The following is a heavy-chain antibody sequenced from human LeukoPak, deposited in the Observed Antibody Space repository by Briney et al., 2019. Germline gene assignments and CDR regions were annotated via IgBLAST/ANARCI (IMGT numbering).Heavy chain of an antibody. V-gene: IGHV1-8*01. CDR1: GYTFTSYD. CDR2: MNPNSGNT. CDR3: ARGYTGKPGDSYGFDY. J-gene: IGHJ4*02. Sequence: GASVKVSCKASGYTFTSYDINWVRQATGQGREWMGGMNPNSGNTSYAQKSHGRVTMTWNNSISTSYRELSSLISEETTAYYCARGYTGKPGDSYGFDYWGEGTMVPVSS. D-gene: IGHD5-18*01.